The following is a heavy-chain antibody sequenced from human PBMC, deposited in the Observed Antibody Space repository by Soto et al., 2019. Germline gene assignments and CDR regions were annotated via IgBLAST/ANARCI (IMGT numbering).Heavy chain of an antibody. D-gene: IGHD2-15*01. CDR3: AADPYCSGGSCYSLDAFDI. V-gene: IGHV1-58*01. J-gene: IGHJ3*02. CDR1: GFTFTSSA. CDR2: IVVGSGNT. Sequence: ASVKVSCKASGFTFTSSAVQWVRQARGQRLEWIGWIVVGSGNTNYAQKFQERVTITRDMSTSTAYMELSSLRSEDTAVYYCAADPYCSGGSCYSLDAFDIWGQGTMVTVSS.